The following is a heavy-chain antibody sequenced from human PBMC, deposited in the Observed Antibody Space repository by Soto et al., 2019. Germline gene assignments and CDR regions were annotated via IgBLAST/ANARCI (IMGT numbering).Heavy chain of an antibody. V-gene: IGHV3-30*18. CDR2: ISYDGSNK. D-gene: IGHD6-19*01. J-gene: IGHJ4*02. CDR3: AKDRPGTGWG. Sequence: PGGSLRLSCAASGFTFSSYGMHWVRQAPGKGLEWVAVISYDGSNKYYADSVKGRFTISRDNSKNTLCLQMNSLRAEDTAVYYCAKDRPGTGWGWGQGTLVTLSS. CDR1: GFTFSSYG.